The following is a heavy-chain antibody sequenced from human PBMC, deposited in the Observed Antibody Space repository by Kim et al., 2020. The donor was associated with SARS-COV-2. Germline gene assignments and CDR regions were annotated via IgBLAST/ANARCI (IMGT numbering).Heavy chain of an antibody. CDR3: AKDGPLGMMGYFDL. D-gene: IGHD3-16*01. V-gene: IGHV3-9*01. J-gene: IGHJ2*01. Sequence: AEPVKGRFTISRDNAKNALYLQMNSLRAEDTALYYCAKDGPLGMMGYFDLWGRGTLVTVSS.